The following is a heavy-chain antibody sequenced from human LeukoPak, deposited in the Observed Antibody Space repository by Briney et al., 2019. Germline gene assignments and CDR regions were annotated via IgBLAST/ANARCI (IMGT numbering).Heavy chain of an antibody. CDR3: ARDSPDCSSITCYKDWFDP. J-gene: IGHJ5*02. CDR1: GYTFTSYY. V-gene: IGHV1-46*01. Sequence: ASVKVSCKASGYTFTSYYMHWVRQAPGQGLEWMGIINPGGGSTSYAQKFQGRVTMTRDMSTSTVYMELSSLRSEDTAVYYCARDSPDCSSITCYKDWFDPWGQGTLVTVSS. CDR2: INPGGGST. D-gene: IGHD2-2*02.